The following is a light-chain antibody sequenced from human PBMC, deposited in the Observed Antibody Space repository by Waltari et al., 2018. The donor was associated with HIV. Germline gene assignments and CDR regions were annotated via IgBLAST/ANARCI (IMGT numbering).Light chain of an antibody. CDR3: QSVDSTGTQVL. V-gene: IGLV3-25*03. CDR1: GLATHY. J-gene: IGLJ2*01. CDR2: KDT. Sequence: SYELTQPPSVSVSPGETAGITCSGDGLATHYTFWYQQRPGQVPVMVIFKDTQRSSGIPERFSGSSSGTTVTLTISGVQSEDEADYYCQSVDSTGTQVLFGGGTKLSVL.